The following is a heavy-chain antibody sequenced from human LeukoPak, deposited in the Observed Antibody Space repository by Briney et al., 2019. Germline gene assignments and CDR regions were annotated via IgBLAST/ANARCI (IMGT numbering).Heavy chain of an antibody. D-gene: IGHD3-10*01. V-gene: IGHV3-74*01. CDR1: GFTFSSYW. CDR2: INTDGSST. CDR3: IRDPYGPDY. Sequence: GGSLRLSCAAYGFTFSSYWMHWVRQTPGQVLLWVSRINTDGSSTIYADSVKGRFTISRDNAKNTLYLQMNSLRVEDTAVYYCIRDPYGPDYWGQGTLVTVSS. J-gene: IGHJ4*02.